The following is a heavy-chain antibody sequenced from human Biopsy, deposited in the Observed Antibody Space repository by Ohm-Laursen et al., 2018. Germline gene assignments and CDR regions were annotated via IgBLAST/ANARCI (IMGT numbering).Heavy chain of an antibody. D-gene: IGHD1/OR15-1a*01. Sequence: SLRLSCAASEFTFSTYSMNWARQAPGKGLEWVSYTDTTSGTKFYADSVKGRFTISRDNAKNSLYLQMTSLRAEDTAVYFCVRGWWNRSSLFLDHWGQGSLVTVSS. V-gene: IGHV3-48*01. J-gene: IGHJ4*02. CDR2: TDTTSGTK. CDR1: EFTFSTYS. CDR3: VRGWWNRSSLFLDH.